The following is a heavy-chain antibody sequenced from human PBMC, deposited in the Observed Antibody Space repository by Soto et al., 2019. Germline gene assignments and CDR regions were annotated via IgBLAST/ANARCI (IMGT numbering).Heavy chain of an antibody. V-gene: IGHV1-18*01. CDR3: ARDPSGEVVPAASDS. CDR2: IGPYDRKT. D-gene: IGHD2-2*01. CDR1: GYTFSNYG. J-gene: IGHJ4*02. Sequence: HVQLVQSGAEVKTPGASVKVSCRTSGYTFSNYGISWVRQAPGQGLEWMGWIGPYDRKTDYAQNFQDRVTMTADTSTSTAYMELRSLRSDDTAVYYCARDPSGEVVPAASDSWGQGTLVTVSS.